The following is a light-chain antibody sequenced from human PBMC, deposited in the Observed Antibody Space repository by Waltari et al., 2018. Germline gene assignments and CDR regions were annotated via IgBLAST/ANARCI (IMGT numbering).Light chain of an antibody. CDR1: QSISSY. J-gene: IGKJ3*01. CDR3: QQSYNTPFT. Sequence: DIQMTQSPLSLSASVGDRVAITCRASQSISSYLNWYKQKPGKAPKLLIYAASSLQSGVPSRFSGSGSGTDFTLTISSLQPEDFATYYCQQSYNTPFTFGPGTKVDLK. CDR2: AAS. V-gene: IGKV1-39*01.